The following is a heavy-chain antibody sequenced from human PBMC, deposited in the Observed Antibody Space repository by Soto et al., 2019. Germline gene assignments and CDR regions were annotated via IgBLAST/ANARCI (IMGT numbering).Heavy chain of an antibody. D-gene: IGHD2-21*01. V-gene: IGHV3-30-3*01. CDR2: VSFDGSNK. CDR1: GFTFSTYT. CDR3: ARDYSTTAPFDY. Sequence: GGSLRLSCAASGFTFSTYTLHWVRQAPGKGLEWVAVVSFDGSNKYYADSLEGRFTISRDNSKNTLYLEMNSLRAEGTAVYYCARDYSTTAPFDYWGQGTLVTVSS. J-gene: IGHJ4*02.